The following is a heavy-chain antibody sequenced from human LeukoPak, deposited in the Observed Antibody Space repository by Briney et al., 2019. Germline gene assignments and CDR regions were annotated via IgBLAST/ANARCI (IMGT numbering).Heavy chain of an antibody. CDR3: ATAKQQLANYFDY. J-gene: IGHJ4*02. CDR1: SGSISTSTNY. CDR2: IYYSGST. Sequence: SETLSLTCNVSSGSISTSTNYWGWIRQPPGKGLEWIGSIYYSGSTYYNPSLKSRVTISVDTSKNQFSLKLSSVTAADTAVYYCATAKQQLANYFDYWGQGTLVTVSS. D-gene: IGHD6-13*01. V-gene: IGHV4-39*01.